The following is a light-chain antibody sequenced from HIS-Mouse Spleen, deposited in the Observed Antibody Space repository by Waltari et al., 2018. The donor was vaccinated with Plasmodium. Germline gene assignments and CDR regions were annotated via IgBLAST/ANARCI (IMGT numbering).Light chain of an antibody. CDR1: QSLVHSDGNTY. V-gene: IGKV2-30*02. CDR2: KVS. Sequence: DVVMTQSPLSLPVTLGPPASIPSRSSQSLVHSDGNTYLTWFQQRPGQSPRRLIYKVSNRDSGVPDRFSGSGSGTDFTLKISRVEAEDVGVYYCMQGTHWPLYTFGQGTKLEIK. CDR3: MQGTHWPLYT. J-gene: IGKJ2*01.